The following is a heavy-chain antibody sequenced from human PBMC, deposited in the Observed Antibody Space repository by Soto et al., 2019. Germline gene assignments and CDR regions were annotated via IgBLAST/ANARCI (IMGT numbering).Heavy chain of an antibody. Sequence: QVQLVESGGGVVQPGRSLRLSCAASGFTFSNYGMHWVRQAPGKGLEWVAVISYHGSDKYYADSVKGRFTLSRDNYKNKLYMHMDRLKDENTALYYREPDHLTKKVNTVGYWGQGTLVTVSS. CDR1: GFTFSNYG. J-gene: IGHJ4*02. CDR2: ISYHGSDK. CDR3: EPDHLTKKVNTVGY. D-gene: IGHD4-17*01. V-gene: IGHV3-30*03.